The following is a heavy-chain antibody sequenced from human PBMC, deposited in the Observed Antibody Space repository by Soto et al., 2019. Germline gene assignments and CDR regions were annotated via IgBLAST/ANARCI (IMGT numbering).Heavy chain of an antibody. V-gene: IGHV3-30*18. J-gene: IGHJ4*02. D-gene: IGHD6-19*01. CDR1: GFTFSSYG. CDR2: ISYDGSNK. CDR3: AKDSSGWLPEGYYFDY. Sequence: PGGSLRLSCAASGFTFSSYGMHWVRQAPGKGLEWVAVISYDGSNKYYADSVKGRFTISRDNSKNTLYLQMNSLRAEDTAVYYCAKDSSGWLPEGYYFDYWGQGTLV.